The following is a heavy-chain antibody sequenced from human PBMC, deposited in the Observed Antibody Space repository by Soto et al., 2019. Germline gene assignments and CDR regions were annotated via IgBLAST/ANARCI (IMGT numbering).Heavy chain of an antibody. V-gene: IGHV2-5*02. CDR2: IYWDDDK. J-gene: IGHJ4*02. CDR1: GFSLSTSGVG. CDR3: AHSPPGSDNDYVDC. Sequence: QITLKESGPTLVKPTQTLTLTCTFSGFSLSTSGVGVGWIRQPPGKALEWLALIYWDDDKRYSPSLKSRLTLTKDTSKNQVVLTMTNMDPVDTATYFCAHSPPGSDNDYVDCWGQGTLVTVSS. D-gene: IGHD3-10*01.